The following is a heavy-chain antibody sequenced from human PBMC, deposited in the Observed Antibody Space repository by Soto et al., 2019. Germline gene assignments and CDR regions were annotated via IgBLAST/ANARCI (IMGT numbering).Heavy chain of an antibody. Sequence: SETLSLTCAVSGGSISSGGYSWSWIRQPPGKGLEWIGYIYHSGSTYYNPSLKSRVTISVDKSKNQFSLKLSSVTAADTAVYYCARGKRYPGYNWFDPWGQGTLVTVSS. V-gene: IGHV4-30-2*01. CDR1: GGSISSGGYS. CDR3: ARGKRYPGYNWFDP. CDR2: IYHSGST. D-gene: IGHD3-9*01. J-gene: IGHJ5*02.